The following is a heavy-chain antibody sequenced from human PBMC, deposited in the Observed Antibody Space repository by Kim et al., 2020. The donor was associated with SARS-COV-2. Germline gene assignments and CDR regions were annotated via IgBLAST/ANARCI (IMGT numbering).Heavy chain of an antibody. CDR3: ARAGGGSFFAFDI. D-gene: IGHD1-26*01. J-gene: IGHJ3*02. CDR1: GYTFTSYA. V-gene: IGHV1-3*01. Sequence: ASVKVSCKASGYTFTSYAMHWVRQAPGQRLEWMGWINAGNGNTKYSQKFQGRVTITRDTSASTAYMELSSLRSEDTAVYYCARAGGGSFFAFDIWGQGTMVTVSS. CDR2: INAGNGNT.